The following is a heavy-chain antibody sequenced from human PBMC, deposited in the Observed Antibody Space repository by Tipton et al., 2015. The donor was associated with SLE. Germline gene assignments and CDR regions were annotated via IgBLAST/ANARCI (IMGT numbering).Heavy chain of an antibody. J-gene: IGHJ4*02. V-gene: IGHV4-59*11. Sequence: TLSLTCTVSGGSFSSHYWSWIRQAPGRGLEWIASISSSGSTDHNPSLRSRVSISLDTSKIQFSLRLTSATAADTAVDYCARRGRSAWFPGVWGQGTLVTVSS. CDR2: ISSSGST. CDR1: GGSFSSHY. D-gene: IGHD3-10*01. CDR3: ARRGRSAWFPGV.